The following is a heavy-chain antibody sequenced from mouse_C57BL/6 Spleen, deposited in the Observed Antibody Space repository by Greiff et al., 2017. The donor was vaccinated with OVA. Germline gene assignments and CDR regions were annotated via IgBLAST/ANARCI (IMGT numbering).Heavy chain of an antibody. J-gene: IGHJ2*01. CDR2: IDPSDSYT. CDR3: ARREGYGSSHYYFDY. V-gene: IGHV1-50*01. D-gene: IGHD1-1*01. Sequence: QVQLQQPGAELVKPGASVKLSCQASGYTFTSYWMQWVKQRPGQGLEWIGEIDPSDSYTNYNQKFKGKATLTVDTSSSTAYMQLSSLTSEDSAVYYCARREGYGSSHYYFDYWGQGTTLTVSS. CDR1: GYTFTSYW.